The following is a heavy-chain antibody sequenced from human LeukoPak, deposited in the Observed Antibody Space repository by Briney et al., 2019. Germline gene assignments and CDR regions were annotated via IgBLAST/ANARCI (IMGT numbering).Heavy chain of an antibody. CDR3: ARDQYERESTSCSY. J-gene: IGHJ4*02. D-gene: IGHD2-2*01. Sequence: PGGSLRLSCAASGFTFSSYAMYWVRQAPGKGLEWVAVISYDGSNKYYADSVKGRFTISRDNSKNTLYLQMNSLRAEDTAVYYCARDQYERESTSCSYWGQGTLVTVSS. CDR1: GFTFSSYA. CDR2: ISYDGSNK. V-gene: IGHV3-30*04.